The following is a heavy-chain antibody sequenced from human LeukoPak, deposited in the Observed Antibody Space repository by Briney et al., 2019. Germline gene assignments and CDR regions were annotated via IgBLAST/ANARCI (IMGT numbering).Heavy chain of an antibody. CDR3: ARHFSSGWPLEALDV. V-gene: IGHV1-18*01. Sequence: GASVEVSCKASGFTFTTYAFSWVRQAPGQGLEWMGWISAHNGNTNYAQKLQGRVTMTTDTSTNTAYMELRSLRFDDTAVYYCARHFSSGWPLEALDVWGQGTLVTVSS. CDR2: ISAHNGNT. CDR1: GFTFTTYA. D-gene: IGHD6-19*01. J-gene: IGHJ3*01.